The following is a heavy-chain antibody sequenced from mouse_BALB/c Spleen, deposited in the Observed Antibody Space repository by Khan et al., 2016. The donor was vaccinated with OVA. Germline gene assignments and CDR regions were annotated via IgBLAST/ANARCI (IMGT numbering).Heavy chain of an antibody. Sequence: QVRLQQSGAELVKAGASVKMSYKASGYTFTSYWMHWVKQRLGQGLEWFAETNPTNGRTYYNEKFKSKATLTVDKSSSTAYMLLSGPTFEDSAVYYCARIKKIVATYFDYWGQGTTLTVSS. D-gene: IGHD1-1*01. CDR1: GYTFTSYW. V-gene: IGHV1S81*02. CDR3: ARIKKIVATYFDY. J-gene: IGHJ2*01. CDR2: TNPTNGRT.